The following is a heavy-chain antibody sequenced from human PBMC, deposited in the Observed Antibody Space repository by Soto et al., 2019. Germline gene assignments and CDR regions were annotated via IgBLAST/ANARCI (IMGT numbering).Heavy chain of an antibody. CDR1: GYILTNYD. D-gene: IGHD3-10*01. CDR3: ARFGSAPYYYYGVDV. Sequence: QVQLVQSETEVKKPGASVKVACKASGYILTNYDITWVRQAPGQGLEWMGWVSGYNGNTKYAQKFQDRVTMTTDTSTSTVYMELRSLRSDDTAVYYCARFGSAPYYYYGVDVWGQGTTVCVSS. V-gene: IGHV1-18*01. J-gene: IGHJ6*02. CDR2: VSGYNGNT.